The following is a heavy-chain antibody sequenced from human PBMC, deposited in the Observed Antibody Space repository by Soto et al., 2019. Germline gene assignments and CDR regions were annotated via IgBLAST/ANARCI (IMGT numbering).Heavy chain of an antibody. J-gene: IGHJ3*01. Sequence: QVQLVQSGAEMKKPGASVKVSCKASGYTFNDYAMNWVRQAPGQGLEWMGWTSHNSGNTGYGLKFQGRVSMTRNTSIGTAYMELSSLRSDDTAVYFCAREARAYSGNVLAVAFDVWGQGTLVTVSS. CDR2: TSHNSGNT. CDR1: GYTFNDYA. D-gene: IGHD5-12*01. V-gene: IGHV1-8*02. CDR3: AREARAYSGNVLAVAFDV.